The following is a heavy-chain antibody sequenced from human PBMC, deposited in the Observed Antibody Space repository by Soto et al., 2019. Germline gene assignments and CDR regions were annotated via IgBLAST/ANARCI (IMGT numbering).Heavy chain of an antibody. Sequence: EVQLVESGGGLVQPGGSLRLSCAASGXTFSSYWLHWVRQAPGKGLMWVSRIKSDGITTNYADSVKGRFTISRDNARNTVYLQMNSLRGDDTAVYFCARGALYAFYLDVWGKGTTVTVSS. V-gene: IGHV3-74*01. CDR1: GXTFSSYW. CDR3: ARGALYAFYLDV. CDR2: IKSDGITT. J-gene: IGHJ6*03. D-gene: IGHD3-16*01.